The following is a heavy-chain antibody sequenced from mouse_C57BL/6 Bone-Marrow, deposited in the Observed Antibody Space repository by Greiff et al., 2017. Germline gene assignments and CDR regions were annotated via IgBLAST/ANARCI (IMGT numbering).Heavy chain of an antibody. Sequence: QVQLQQSGPGLVAPSQSLSITCTVSGFSFTSYGVSWVRQPPGKGLEWLGVIWGDGSTTNHSALLSRLSISKDNSKSQVFLKLNRLQTDDTATYYCAKPGLLLRNGAYWGQGTLVTVSA. V-gene: IGHV2-3*01. CDR1: GFSFTSYG. CDR2: IWGDGST. J-gene: IGHJ3*01. CDR3: AKPGLLLRNGAY. D-gene: IGHD1-1*01.